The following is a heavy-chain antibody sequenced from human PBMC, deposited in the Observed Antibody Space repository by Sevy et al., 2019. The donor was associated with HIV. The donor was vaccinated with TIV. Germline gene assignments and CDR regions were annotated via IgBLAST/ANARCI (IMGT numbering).Heavy chain of an antibody. CDR2: ISYDGSNK. D-gene: IGHD3-10*01. V-gene: IGHV3-30*18. CDR1: GFTFSSYG. Sequence: GGSLRLSCAASGFTFSSYGMHWVRQAPGKGLEWVAVISYDGSNKYYADSVKGRFTISRDNSKNTLYLQMNSLRAEDTAVYYCAKGGGSGSYSPNYYYYYSMDVWGQGTTVTVSS. J-gene: IGHJ6*02. CDR3: AKGGGSGSYSPNYYYYYSMDV.